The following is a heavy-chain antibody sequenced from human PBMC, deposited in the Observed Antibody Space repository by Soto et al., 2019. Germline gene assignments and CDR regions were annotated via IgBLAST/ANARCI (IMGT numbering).Heavy chain of an antibody. J-gene: IGHJ6*02. V-gene: IGHV3-53*02. CDR1: GFTVSSNY. CDR2: IYSCGST. CDR3: ARDPPATRHGMDV. Sequence: EVQLVETGGGLIQPGGSLRLSCAASGFTVSSNYMSWVRQAPGKGLEWDSVIYSCGSTYYADSVRGRFTISRDNSKNTLYLQMKSLRAEDTAVYYCARDPPATRHGMDVWGQGTTVTVSS.